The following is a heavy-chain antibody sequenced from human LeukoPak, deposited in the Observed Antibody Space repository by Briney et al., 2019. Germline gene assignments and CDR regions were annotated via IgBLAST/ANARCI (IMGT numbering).Heavy chain of an antibody. CDR2: ISYDGSNK. J-gene: IGHJ6*02. D-gene: IGHD6-13*01. Sequence: GGSLRLSCAASGFTFSSYGMHWVRQAPGKGLEWVAVISYDGSNKYYADSVKGRFTIPRDNSKNTLYLQMNSLRAEDTAVYYCAKVEQQLDYYYYGMDVWGQGTTVTVSS. CDR1: GFTFSSYG. CDR3: AKVEQQLDYYYYGMDV. V-gene: IGHV3-30*18.